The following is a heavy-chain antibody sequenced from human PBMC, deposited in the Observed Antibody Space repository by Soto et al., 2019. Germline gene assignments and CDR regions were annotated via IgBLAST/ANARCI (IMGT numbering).Heavy chain of an antibody. V-gene: IGHV1-2*04. CDR1: GYTFTGYY. Sequence: ASVNVSCKASGYTFTGYYMHWVRQAPGQGLEWMGWINPNSGGTNYAQKFQGWVTMTRDTSISTAYMELSRLRSDDTAVYYCARVKDYGDRMDAFDIWGQGTMVTVSS. D-gene: IGHD4-17*01. J-gene: IGHJ3*02. CDR3: ARVKDYGDRMDAFDI. CDR2: INPNSGGT.